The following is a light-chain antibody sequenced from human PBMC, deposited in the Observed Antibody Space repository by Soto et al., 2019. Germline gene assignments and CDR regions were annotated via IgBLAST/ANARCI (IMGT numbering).Light chain of an antibody. CDR2: AVS. V-gene: IGLV2-14*03. CDR1: SGDVDNYNY. CDR3: SSSRSSSIVL. J-gene: IGLJ2*01. Sequence: QPVLTQPASVSGSPGQSITISCTGTSGDVDNYNYISWYQQHPGKVPKLIIYAVSNRPSGVSHRFSGSKSGNTASLTISGLQADDEADYYCSSSRSSSIVLFGGGTKLTVL.